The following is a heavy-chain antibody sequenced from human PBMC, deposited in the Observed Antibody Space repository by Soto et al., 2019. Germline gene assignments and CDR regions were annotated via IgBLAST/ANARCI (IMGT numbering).Heavy chain of an antibody. Sequence: EVQLVESGGGLVKPGGSLRLSCAASGFTFSSYSMNWVRQAPGKGLEWVSSISSSSSYIYYADSVKGRFTISRDNAKNSLYLQMTSLRAEDTAVYYCARDLYSSGWEYYYYYYGMDVWGQGTTVTVSS. CDR2: ISSSSSYI. CDR1: GFTFSSYS. CDR3: ARDLYSSGWEYYYYYYGMDV. J-gene: IGHJ6*02. D-gene: IGHD6-19*01. V-gene: IGHV3-21*01.